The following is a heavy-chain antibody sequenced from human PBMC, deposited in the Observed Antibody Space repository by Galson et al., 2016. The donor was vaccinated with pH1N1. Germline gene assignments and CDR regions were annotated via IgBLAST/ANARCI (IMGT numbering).Heavy chain of an antibody. J-gene: IGHJ4*02. D-gene: IGHD3-22*01. CDR2: IIPMLDIS. CDR3: ARADNYYDTSGYYND. Sequence: SVKVSCKASGGTFGSHTISWVRQAPGQGLEWMGRIIPMLDISNYAQKFQGRVTITADELASRAYMDLSSLTSEDTAVYYCARADNYYDTSGYYNDWGQGTLVTVSS. V-gene: IGHV1-69*02. CDR1: GGTFGSHT.